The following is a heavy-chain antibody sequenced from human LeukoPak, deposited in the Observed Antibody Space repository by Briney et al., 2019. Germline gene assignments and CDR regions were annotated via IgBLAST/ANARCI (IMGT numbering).Heavy chain of an antibody. CDR1: GFTFSSYA. CDR3: AKDMSGWGEQLVPGGMDV. D-gene: IGHD6-6*01. J-gene: IGHJ6*03. V-gene: IGHV3-23*01. Sequence: PGGSLRLSCAASGFTFSSYAMSWVRQAPGKGLEWVSVISGSGGTTYYADSVKGRFTISRDNSKNTLDLQMNSLRAEDTAVYYCAKDMSGWGEQLVPGGMDVWGKGTTVTDSS. CDR2: ISGSGGTT.